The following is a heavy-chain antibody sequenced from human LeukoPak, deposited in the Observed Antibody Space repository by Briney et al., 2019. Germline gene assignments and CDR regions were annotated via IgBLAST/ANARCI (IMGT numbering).Heavy chain of an antibody. D-gene: IGHD6-13*01. Sequence: SETLSLTCTVSGGSISSYYWSWIRQPPGKGLEWIGYIYYSGSTNYNPSLKSRVTISVDTSKNQFSLKLSSVTAADTAVYYCARLPAALRNAFDIWGQGTMVTVSS. CDR3: ARLPAALRNAFDI. V-gene: IGHV4-59*01. CDR2: IYYSGST. J-gene: IGHJ3*02. CDR1: GGSISSYY.